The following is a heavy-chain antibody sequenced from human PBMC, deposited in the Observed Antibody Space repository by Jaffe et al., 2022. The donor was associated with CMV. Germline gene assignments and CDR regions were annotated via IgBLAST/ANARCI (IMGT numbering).Heavy chain of an antibody. D-gene: IGHD5-12*01. CDR2: ISSSSSTI. V-gene: IGHV3-48*02. Sequence: EVQLVESGGGLVQPGGSLRLSCAASGFTFSSYSMNWVRQAPGKGLEWVSYISSSSSTIYYADSVKGRFTISRDNAKNSLYLQMNSLRDEDTAVYYCARDLIEKRTGLREAATIAIYYYYYGMDVWGQGTTVTVSS. CDR3: ARDLIEKRTGLREAATIAIYYYYYGMDV. J-gene: IGHJ6*02. CDR1: GFTFSSYS.